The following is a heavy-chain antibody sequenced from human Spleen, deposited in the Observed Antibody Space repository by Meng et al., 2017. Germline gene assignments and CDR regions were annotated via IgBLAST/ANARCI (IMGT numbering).Heavy chain of an antibody. D-gene: IGHD2-21*01. CDR2: INPDTGDT. CDR1: AYTFTASY. CDR3: ARDENISLGKLFGDY. Sequence: QGQLVQSGAELKKPGASVKVSCTPSAYTFTASYIHWVRQAPGQGLEWMGHINPDTGDTLYAQKFQGRVSMTGDTSISTAYVELSGLRSDDTAVYYCARDENISLGKLFGDYWGQGTLVTVSS. V-gene: IGHV1-2*06. J-gene: IGHJ4*02.